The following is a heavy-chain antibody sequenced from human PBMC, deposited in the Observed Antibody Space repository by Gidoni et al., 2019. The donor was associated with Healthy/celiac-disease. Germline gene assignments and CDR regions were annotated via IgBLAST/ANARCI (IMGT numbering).Heavy chain of an antibody. V-gene: IGHV3-30*18. CDR3: AKDGDY. Sequence: VQLVESGGGVVQPGRSLRLSCAASGFTFSSYGMHWVRQAPGKGLERVAVISYDGSNKYYADSVKGRFTISRDNSKNTRYLQMNSLRAEDTAVYYCAKDGDYWGQGTLVTVSS. J-gene: IGHJ4*02. CDR1: GFTFSSYG. CDR2: ISYDGSNK.